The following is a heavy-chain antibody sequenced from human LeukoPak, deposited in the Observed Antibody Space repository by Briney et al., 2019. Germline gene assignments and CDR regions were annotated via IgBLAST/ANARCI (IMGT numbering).Heavy chain of an antibody. D-gene: IGHD5-18*01. CDR1: GVIFSNYW. V-gene: IGHV3-74*01. J-gene: IGHJ4*02. CDR2: INRDGSST. CDR3: ARGGGYSYGSFDY. Sequence: GGSLRLSCAASGVIFSNYWMHWVRQAPGKGLVWVSRINRDGSSTSYADSVKGRFTISRDNAKNTLYLQMNSLRAEDTAVYYCARGGGYSYGSFDYWGQGTLVTVSS.